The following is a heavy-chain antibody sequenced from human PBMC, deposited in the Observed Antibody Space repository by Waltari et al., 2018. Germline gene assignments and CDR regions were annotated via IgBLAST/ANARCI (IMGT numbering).Heavy chain of an antibody. CDR1: GFTFSSYG. V-gene: IGHV3-33*01. Sequence: QVQLVESGGGVVQPGRSLRLSCAASGFTFSSYGMHWVRQAPGKGLAWVAVIWYDGSNKYYADSVKGRFTISRDNSKNTLYLQMNSLRAEDTAVYYCAAERLSLYYYMDVWGKGTTITVSS. J-gene: IGHJ6*03. CDR3: AAERLSLYYYMDV. CDR2: IWYDGSNK. D-gene: IGHD3-3*01.